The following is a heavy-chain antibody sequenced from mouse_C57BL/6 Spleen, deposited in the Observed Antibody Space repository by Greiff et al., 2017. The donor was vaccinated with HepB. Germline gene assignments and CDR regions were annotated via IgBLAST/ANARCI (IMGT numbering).Heavy chain of an antibody. Sequence: EVKLQESGPGLVKPSQSLSLTCSVTGYSITSGYYWNWIRQFPGNKLEWMGYISYDGSNNYNPSLKNRISITRDTSKNQFFLKLNSVTTEDTATYYCARGIYYDYDVETFAYWGQGTLVTVSA. V-gene: IGHV3-6*01. CDR3: ARGIYYDYDVETFAY. CDR1: GYSITSGYY. J-gene: IGHJ3*01. D-gene: IGHD2-4*01. CDR2: ISYDGSN.